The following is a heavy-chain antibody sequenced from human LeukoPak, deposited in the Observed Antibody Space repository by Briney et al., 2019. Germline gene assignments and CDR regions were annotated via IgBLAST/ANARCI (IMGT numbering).Heavy chain of an antibody. CDR3: ARDSGSYYYFDY. J-gene: IGHJ4*02. CDR2: IYSGGST. V-gene: IGHV3-53*05. Sequence: GGSLRLSCAASGFTVSSNYMSWVRQAPGKGLEWVSGIYSGGSTYYADSEKGRFTISSDNSKNTLYLQMNSLRAEDTAVYYCARDSGSYYYFDYWGQGTLVTVSS. CDR1: GFTVSSNY. D-gene: IGHD1-26*01.